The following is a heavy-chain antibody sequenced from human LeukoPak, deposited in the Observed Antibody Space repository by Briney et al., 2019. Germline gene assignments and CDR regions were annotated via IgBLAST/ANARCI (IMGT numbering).Heavy chain of an antibody. J-gene: IGHJ4*02. V-gene: IGHV4-34*01. Sequence: PSETLSLTCAVYGGSFSGYYWSWIRQPPGKGLEWIGEINHSGSTNYNPSLKSQVTLSVDTSKNHFSLKLSSVTAADTAVYYCARGPSYYYGSGSYYILAYWGQGTLVTVSS. D-gene: IGHD3-10*01. CDR3: ARGPSYYYGSGSYYILAY. CDR1: GGSFSGYY. CDR2: INHSGST.